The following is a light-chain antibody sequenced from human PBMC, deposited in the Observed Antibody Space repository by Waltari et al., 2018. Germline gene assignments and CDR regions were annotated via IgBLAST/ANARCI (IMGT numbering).Light chain of an antibody. V-gene: IGLV2-11*01. CDR2: DVN. CDR3: CSYGGSYYV. CDR1: SSDVGSYDY. Sequence: QSALTQPRSVSGSPGQSVPLPCTGTSSDVGSYDYVSWYQQHPGNAPNLMIYDVNKRPSGVPDRFSGSKSGNTASLAISGLQAEDEAEYFCCSYGGSYYVLGTGTEVTVL. J-gene: IGLJ1*01.